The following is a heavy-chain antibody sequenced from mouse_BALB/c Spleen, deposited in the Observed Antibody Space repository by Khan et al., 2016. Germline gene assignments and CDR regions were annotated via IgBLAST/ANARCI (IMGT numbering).Heavy chain of an antibody. CDR1: GFTFSDAW. J-gene: IGHJ1*01. CDR3: ARRRRYDGYWYFDV. CDR2: IRSRANNHET. Sequence: EVKLEESGGGLVQPGGSMKFSCAASGFTFSDAWMDWVRQSPEKGLEWVAEIRSRANNHETFYAETVKGRFTISRVDSKSSVYRQMNSLRAEDTGIYYCARRRRYDGYWYFDVWGAGTTVTVSS. D-gene: IGHD2-14*01. V-gene: IGHV6-6*01.